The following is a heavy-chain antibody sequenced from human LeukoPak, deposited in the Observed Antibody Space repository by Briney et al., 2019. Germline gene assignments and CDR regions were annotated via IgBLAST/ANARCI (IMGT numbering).Heavy chain of an antibody. CDR2: IYYSGST. J-gene: IGHJ5*02. Sequence: SETLSLTCTVSGGSISGYYWGWIRQPPGKGLEWIGYIYYSGSTNYNPSLKSRVTISVDTSKNQFSLKLSSVTAADTAVYYCARDIGYCSSTSCYSNWFDPWGQGTLVTVSS. CDR3: ARDIGYCSSTSCYSNWFDP. D-gene: IGHD2-2*01. V-gene: IGHV4-59*01. CDR1: GGSISGYY.